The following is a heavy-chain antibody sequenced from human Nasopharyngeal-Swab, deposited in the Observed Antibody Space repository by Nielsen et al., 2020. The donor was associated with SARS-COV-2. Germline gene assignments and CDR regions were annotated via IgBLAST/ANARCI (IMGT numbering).Heavy chain of an antibody. J-gene: IGHJ4*02. CDR3: ARYDILTGSFADY. V-gene: IGHV4-39*01. CDR1: GGSISSSSYY. D-gene: IGHD3-9*01. Sequence: SETLSLTCTVSGGSISSSSYYWGWIRQPPGKGLEWIGRIYYSGTTYYNPSLKSRVTISVDTSKNQFSLKLSSVTAADTAVYYCARYDILTGSFADYWGQGTLVTVSS. CDR2: IYYSGTT.